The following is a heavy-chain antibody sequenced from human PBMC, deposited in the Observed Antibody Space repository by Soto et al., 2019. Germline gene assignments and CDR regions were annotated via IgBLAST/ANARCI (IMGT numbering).Heavy chain of an antibody. CDR2: INLNSGGT. CDR3: ARDIAAAGEEASDI. V-gene: IGHV1-2*02. CDR1: GYTFTGYY. Sequence: ASVKVSCKASGYTFTGYYMHWVRQAPGQGLEWMGWINLNSGGTNYAQKFQGRVTMTRDTSISTAYMELSRLRSDDTAVYYCARDIAAAGEEASDIGGQGTMVTVSS. J-gene: IGHJ3*02. D-gene: IGHD6-13*01.